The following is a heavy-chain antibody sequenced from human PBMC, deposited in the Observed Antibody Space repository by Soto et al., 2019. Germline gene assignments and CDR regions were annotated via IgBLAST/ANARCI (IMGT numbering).Heavy chain of an antibody. CDR1: GFTFSSYA. CDR3: AKDYYDFWSGYFDY. Sequence: GGSLRLSCAAYGFTFSSYAMNWVRQAPGKGLEWVSAISGSGGSTYYADSVKGRFTISRDNSKNTLYLQMNSLRAEDTAVYYCAKDYYDFWSGYFDYCGQGTLVTVSS. CDR2: ISGSGGST. V-gene: IGHV3-23*01. D-gene: IGHD3-3*01. J-gene: IGHJ4*02.